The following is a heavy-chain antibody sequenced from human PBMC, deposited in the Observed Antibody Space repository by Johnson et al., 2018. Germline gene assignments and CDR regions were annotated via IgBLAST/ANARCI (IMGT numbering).Heavy chain of an antibody. J-gene: IGHJ4*02. CDR1: GFTFDEYT. CDR2: VTWDGGAT. D-gene: IGHD3-10*01. CDR3: AKEKGRLIDS. V-gene: IGHV3-43*01. Sequence: VRLVQSGGAVVQPGGSLRLSCAASGFTFDEYTMHWFRQVPGQGLAWVSLVTWDGGATFSADSVKGRFTISRDNRKNSLYLQMNSLRTEDTAFYYCAKEKGRLIDSWGQGTQVTVSS.